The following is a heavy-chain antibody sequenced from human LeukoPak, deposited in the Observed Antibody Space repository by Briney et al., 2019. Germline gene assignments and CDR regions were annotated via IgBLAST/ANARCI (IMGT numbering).Heavy chain of an antibody. D-gene: IGHD3-3*01. Sequence: SETLSLTCAVYGGSFSGYYWSWIRQPPGKGLEWIGEINHSGSTNYNPSLKSRVTISVDTSKNQFSLKLSSVTAADTAVYYCARQGGVVIMYYFDYWGQGTLVTVSS. CDR1: GGSFSGYY. V-gene: IGHV4-34*01. CDR2: INHSGST. CDR3: ARQGGVVIMYYFDY. J-gene: IGHJ4*02.